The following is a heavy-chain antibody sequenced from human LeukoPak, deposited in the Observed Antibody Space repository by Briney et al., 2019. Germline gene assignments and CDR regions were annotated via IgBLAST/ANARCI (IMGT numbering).Heavy chain of an antibody. D-gene: IGHD3-3*01. Sequence: GESLKISCKGSGYSFSSYWIGWVRQMPGKGLEWMGIIYPGDSQTKYSPSFQGQVTISADKSINTAYLQWSSLKALDTAMYYCARAGTYYDFWSGYSDYYYGLDVWGQGTTVSVSS. V-gene: IGHV5-51*01. CDR2: IYPGDSQT. CDR1: GYSFSSYW. CDR3: ARAGTYYDFWSGYSDYYYGLDV. J-gene: IGHJ6*02.